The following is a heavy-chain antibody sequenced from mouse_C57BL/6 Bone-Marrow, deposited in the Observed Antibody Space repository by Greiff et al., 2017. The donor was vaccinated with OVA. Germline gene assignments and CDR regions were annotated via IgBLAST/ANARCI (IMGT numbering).Heavy chain of an antibody. V-gene: IGHV14-4*01. Sequence: EVQLQQSGAELVRPGASVKLSCTASGFNIKDDYMHWVKQRPEQGLEWIGWIDPENGDTEYASKFQGKATITADTSSNTAYLQLSRLTSEDTAVNYCTSYGNFDYWGQGTTLTVSS. CDR1: GFNIKDDY. D-gene: IGHD2-1*01. CDR2: IDPENGDT. CDR3: TSYGNFDY. J-gene: IGHJ2*01.